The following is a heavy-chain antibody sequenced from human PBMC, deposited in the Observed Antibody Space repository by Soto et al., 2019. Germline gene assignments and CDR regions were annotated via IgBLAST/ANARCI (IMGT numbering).Heavy chain of an antibody. CDR2: ISAYNGNT. D-gene: IGHD3-10*01. Sequence: GASVKVSCKASGYTFTSYGISWVRQAPGQGLEWMGWISAYNGNTNYAQKLQGRVTMTTDTSTSTVYMELRSLRSDDTAVYYCARDGARFRRGVYSNDYWGQGTLVTVSS. CDR1: GYTFTSYG. J-gene: IGHJ4*02. V-gene: IGHV1-18*01. CDR3: ARDGARFRRGVYSNDY.